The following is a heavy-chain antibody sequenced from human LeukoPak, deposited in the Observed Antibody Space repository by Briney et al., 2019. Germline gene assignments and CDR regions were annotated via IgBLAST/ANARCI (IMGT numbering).Heavy chain of an antibody. J-gene: IGHJ5*02. D-gene: IGHD3-10*01. V-gene: IGHV4-30-4*01. CDR2: IYYSGST. CDR3: ARGSVWDYYGSVNWFDP. CDR1: GGSISSGDYY. Sequence: SETLSLTCTVSGGSISSGDYYWSWIRQPPGKGLEWIGYIYYSGSTYYNPSFKSRVTISVYTSKNQFSLKLSSVTAADTAVYYRARGSVWDYYGSVNWFDPWGQGTLVTVSS.